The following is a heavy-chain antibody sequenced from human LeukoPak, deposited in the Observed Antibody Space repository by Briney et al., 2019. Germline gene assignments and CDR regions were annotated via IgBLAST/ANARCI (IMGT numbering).Heavy chain of an antibody. CDR3: ARSYTAMDPFDY. D-gene: IGHD5-18*01. V-gene: IGHV1-69*05. CDR2: IIPIFGTA. CDR1: GGTFSSYA. Sequence: SVKVSCKASGGTFSSYAISWVRQAPGQGLEWMGGIIPIFGTANYAQKFQGRVTVTTDESTSTAYMELSSLRSEDTAVYYCARSYTAMDPFDYWGQGTLVTVSS. J-gene: IGHJ4*02.